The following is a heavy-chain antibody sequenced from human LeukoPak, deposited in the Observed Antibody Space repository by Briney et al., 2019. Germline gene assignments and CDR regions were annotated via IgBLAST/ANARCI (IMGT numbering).Heavy chain of an antibody. Sequence: SETLSLTCTVSGYSISSGYYWGWIRQPPGKGLECIGTMYHSGSTFYNPSLKSRVTISVDTSKNQFSPKLTSMTAADTAVYYCARAMNRSGDYLGFDPWGLGIVVTVSS. CDR1: GYSISSGYY. CDR3: ARAMNRSGDYLGFDP. D-gene: IGHD3-3*01. CDR2: MYHSGST. J-gene: IGHJ5*02. V-gene: IGHV4-38-2*02.